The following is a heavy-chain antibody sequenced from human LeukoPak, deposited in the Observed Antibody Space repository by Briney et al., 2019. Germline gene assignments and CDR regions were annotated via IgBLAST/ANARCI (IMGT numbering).Heavy chain of an antibody. J-gene: IGHJ4*02. CDR3: ARSTEYSSGSNGGYYFDY. D-gene: IGHD6-19*01. CDR2: INGGNGNT. Sequence: ASVKVSCKASGYTFTNYAIHWVRQAPGQGLEWTGWINGGNGNTKYSQKFQDRVTITRDTSASTAYMELSSLRSEDTAIYYCARSTEYSSGSNGGYYFDYWGQGTLVTVSS. CDR1: GYTFTNYA. V-gene: IGHV1-3*01.